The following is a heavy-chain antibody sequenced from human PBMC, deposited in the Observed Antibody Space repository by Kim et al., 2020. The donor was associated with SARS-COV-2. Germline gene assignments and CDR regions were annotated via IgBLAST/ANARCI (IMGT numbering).Heavy chain of an antibody. D-gene: IGHD3-3*01. J-gene: IGHJ6*02. CDR2: ISSSGSTI. Sequence: GGSLRLSCAASGFTFSDYYMSWIRQAPGKGLEWVSYISSSGSTIYYADSVKGRFTISRDNAKNSLYLQMNSLRAEDTAVYDCARDGKSYYDFWSGYEWRSDYYYGMDVWGQGTTVTVSS. V-gene: IGHV3-11*01. CDR3: ARDGKSYYDFWSGYEWRSDYYYGMDV. CDR1: GFTFSDYY.